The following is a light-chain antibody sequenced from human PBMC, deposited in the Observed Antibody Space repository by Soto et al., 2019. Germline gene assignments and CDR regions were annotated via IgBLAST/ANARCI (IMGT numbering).Light chain of an antibody. J-gene: IGKJ2*01. CDR2: GAS. V-gene: IGKV3-20*01. CDR1: QRVSSSY. Sequence: EIVLTQSPGTLSLSPGERATLSCRASQRVSSSYLAWYQQKPGQAPRLLIYGASSRATAIPDRFSGSGSGTDFTLTISRLEPEDFAVYFCQRYGNSPPFTFGQGTEVEI. CDR3: QRYGNSPPFT.